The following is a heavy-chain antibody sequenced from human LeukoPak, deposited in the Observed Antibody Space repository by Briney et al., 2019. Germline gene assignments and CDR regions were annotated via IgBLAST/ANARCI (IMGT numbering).Heavy chain of an antibody. Sequence: GGSLRLSCAASGFTVSSNYMSGVREAPGKGLEWVSVIYSGGGTSYADSAKGRFTISRDNSKNTLYLQMNSLRAEDTAVYYCARDVEVYRSSSLDYGGHGTLVTVSS. D-gene: IGHD6-6*01. CDR3: ARDVEVYRSSSLDY. CDR1: GFTVSSNY. CDR2: IYSGGGT. V-gene: IGHV3-53*01. J-gene: IGHJ4*01.